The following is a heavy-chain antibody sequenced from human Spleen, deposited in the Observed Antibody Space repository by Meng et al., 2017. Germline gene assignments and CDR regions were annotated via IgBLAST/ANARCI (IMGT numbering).Heavy chain of an antibody. D-gene: IGHD1-26*01. J-gene: IGHJ3*02. CDR1: GFSLRSSGMR. CDR3: ERIGSGIVFEI. Sequence: SGPTLVKPTHTLILTCTFSGFSLRSSGMRVSWIRQPPGKALEWLARIDWDDDKFYSTSLKTRLTISKDTSKNQVVLKMTNMDPVDTATYYCERIGSGIVFEIWGQGTMVTVSS. CDR2: IDWDDDK. V-gene: IGHV2-70*04.